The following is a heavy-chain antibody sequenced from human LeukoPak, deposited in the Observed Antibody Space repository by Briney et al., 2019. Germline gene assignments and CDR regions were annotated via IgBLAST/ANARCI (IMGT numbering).Heavy chain of an antibody. D-gene: IGHD3-22*01. Sequence: SETLSFTCAVYGGSFSGYYWSWIRQPPGNGLEWIGEINHSGSTNYNPSLKSRVTISVDTSKNQFSLKLSSVTAADTAVYYCARGLPRRNYYDSSGYYSYYFDYWGQETLVTVSS. CDR2: INHSGST. J-gene: IGHJ4*02. V-gene: IGHV4-34*01. CDR3: ARGLPRRNYYDSSGYYSYYFDY. CDR1: GGSFSGYY.